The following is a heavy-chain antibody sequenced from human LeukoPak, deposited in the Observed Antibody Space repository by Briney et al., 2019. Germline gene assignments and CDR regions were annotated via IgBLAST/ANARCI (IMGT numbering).Heavy chain of an antibody. CDR3: ARALSTVTTYFDS. V-gene: IGHV4-34*01. CDR2: INPTGST. CDR1: GGSLSGYY. D-gene: IGHD4-17*01. J-gene: IGHJ4*02. Sequence: SETLSLTRTVDGGSLSGYYWGWIRQPPGKGLEWIGEINPTGSTNYNPSLKSRVTISADTSKSQFSLELSSVTAADTAVFYCARALSTVTTYFDSWGQGTLVTVSS.